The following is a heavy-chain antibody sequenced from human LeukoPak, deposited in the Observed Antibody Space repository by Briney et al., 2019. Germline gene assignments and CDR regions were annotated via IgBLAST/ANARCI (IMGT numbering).Heavy chain of an antibody. V-gene: IGHV1-69*04. CDR3: ARDAPVLSEEGYYDILTAHNWFDP. CDR1: GGTFSSYA. J-gene: IGHJ5*02. D-gene: IGHD3-9*01. CDR2: IIPILGIA. Sequence: SVKVSCKASGGTFSSYAFSWVRQAPGQGLEWMGRIIPILGIANYAQKFQGRVTITADKSTSTAYMELSSLRSEDTAVYYCARDAPVLSEEGYYDILTAHNWFDPWGQGTLVTVSS.